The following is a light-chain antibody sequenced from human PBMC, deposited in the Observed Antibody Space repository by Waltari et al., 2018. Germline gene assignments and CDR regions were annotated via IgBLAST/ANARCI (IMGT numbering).Light chain of an antibody. CDR1: SSDVGGSNY. CDR3: TSYTGSNLV. CDR2: EVT. V-gene: IGLV2-8*01. J-gene: IGLJ3*02. Sequence: SALTQPPSASGSLGQSVTIHCTGTSSDVGGSNYVSWYQHHPGKGPKLLIYEVTKRPSGVPDRVSGSRSGNTASLTVSGLQAEDEADYYCTSYTGSNLVFGGGTKLTVL.